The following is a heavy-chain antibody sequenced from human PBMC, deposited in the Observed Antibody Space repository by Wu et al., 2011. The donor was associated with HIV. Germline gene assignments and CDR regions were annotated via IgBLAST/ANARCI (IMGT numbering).Heavy chain of an antibody. CDR3: ARDGSYGHWYLDL. CDR1: GGTFSSYA. V-gene: IGHV1-69*15. J-gene: IGHJ2*01. Sequence: QVQLVQSGAEVKKPGSSVKVSCKASGGTFSSYAISWVRQAPGQGLEWMGRIIPMFGTTNYAQKFQGRVTITADESTSTAYMELSNVRSEDTAVYYCARDGSYGHWYLDLWGRGTLVTVSS. CDR2: IIPMFGTT. D-gene: IGHD5-18*01.